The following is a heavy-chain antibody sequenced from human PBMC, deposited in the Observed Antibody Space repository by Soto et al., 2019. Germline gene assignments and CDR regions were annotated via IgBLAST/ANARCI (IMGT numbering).Heavy chain of an antibody. CDR3: ARGPSFASPLQFDGMDV. CDR2: INSDGSNT. Sequence: GGSLRLSGAGSGFTFSSYWMHWVRQAPGKGPVWVSRINSDGSNTGYADSVKGRFTVSRDNAKNTLYLQVNTLGAEDTTVYFCARGPSFASPLQFDGMDVWGQGTTVTVSS. V-gene: IGHV3-74*01. CDR1: GFTFSSYW. J-gene: IGHJ6*02. D-gene: IGHD2-2*01.